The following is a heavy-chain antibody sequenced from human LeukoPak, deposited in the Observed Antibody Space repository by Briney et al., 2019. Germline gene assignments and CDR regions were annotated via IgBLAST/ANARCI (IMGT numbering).Heavy chain of an antibody. CDR1: GFTFSSYS. CDR2: ISSSSRYI. V-gene: IGHV3-21*01. D-gene: IGHD5-18*01. Sequence: GGSLRLSCAASGFTFSSYSMNWVRQAPGKGLEWVSSISSSSRYIYYADSVKGRFTISRDNAKYSLYLQMNSLRAEDTAVYYCARDRKGYSYGRDAFDIWGQGTMVTVSS. CDR3: ARDRKGYSYGRDAFDI. J-gene: IGHJ3*02.